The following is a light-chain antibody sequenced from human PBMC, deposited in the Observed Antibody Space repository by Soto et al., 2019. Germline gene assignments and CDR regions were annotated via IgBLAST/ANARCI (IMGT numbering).Light chain of an antibody. J-gene: IGKJ2*01. Sequence: DIVMTQSPATLSVSPGETATLSCRARRNVNSNLAWYQQRPGQAPRLLIFGASTRAAAIPPRFSGSGSGTEFTLTISSQQSEDSATYYCQQYNNWPYNFGQGTKLEI. V-gene: IGKV3-15*01. CDR2: GAS. CDR3: QQYNNWPYN. CDR1: RNVNSN.